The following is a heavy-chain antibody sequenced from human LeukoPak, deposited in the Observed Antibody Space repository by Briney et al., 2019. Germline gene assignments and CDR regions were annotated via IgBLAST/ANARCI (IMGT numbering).Heavy chain of an antibody. CDR3: ARGVTTHDY. J-gene: IGHJ4*02. Sequence: SETLSLTCTVSGGSLSSYYWSWIRQPPGKGLEWIGYIYYSGSTDYNPSLKSRVTISVDTPKNQFSLKLSSVTAADTAVYYCARGVTTHDYWGQGTLVTVSS. CDR1: GGSLSSYY. D-gene: IGHD4-11*01. V-gene: IGHV4-59*01. CDR2: IYYSGST.